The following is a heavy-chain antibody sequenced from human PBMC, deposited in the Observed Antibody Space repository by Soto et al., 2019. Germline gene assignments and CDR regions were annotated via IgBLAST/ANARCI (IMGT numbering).Heavy chain of an antibody. CDR3: ASVHGGPAPY. CDR2: ISSNGANT. CDR1: GFTFSNYA. D-gene: IGHD3-16*01. V-gene: IGHV3-64*02. J-gene: IGHJ4*02. Sequence: GGSLRLSCVASGFTFSNYAMHWVRQAPGKGLEYVSSISSNGANTYYADSVEGRFTISRDNSKNTLYLQMGSLRNEDMAIYYCASVHGGPAPYWGQGTLVTVSS.